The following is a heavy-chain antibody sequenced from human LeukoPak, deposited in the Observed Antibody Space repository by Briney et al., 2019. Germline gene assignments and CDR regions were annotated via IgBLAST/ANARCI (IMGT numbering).Heavy chain of an antibody. CDR2: IIPILGIA. D-gene: IGHD3-10*01. Sequence: ASVKVSCKASGGTFSSYAISWVRQAPGQGLEWMGRIIPILGIANYAQKFQGRVTITADKSTSTAYMELSSLRSEDTAVYYCASPRGSGSYQFDYWGQGTLVTVSS. J-gene: IGHJ4*02. CDR1: GGTFSSYA. CDR3: ASPRGSGSYQFDY. V-gene: IGHV1-69*04.